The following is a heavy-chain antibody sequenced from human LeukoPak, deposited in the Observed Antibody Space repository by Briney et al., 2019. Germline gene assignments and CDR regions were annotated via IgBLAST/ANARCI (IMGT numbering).Heavy chain of an antibody. Sequence: PSETLSLTCTVSGGSISSISYYWGWIRQPPGKGLEWIGSMYHNGSTYYNPSLKSRVTISVDTSKNQFSLRLSSVTAADTAVYYCANSGLNRFEYWGQGALVTVSS. CDR1: GGSISSISYY. CDR2: MYHNGST. CDR3: ANSGLNRFEY. J-gene: IGHJ4*02. D-gene: IGHD2-15*01. V-gene: IGHV4-39*07.